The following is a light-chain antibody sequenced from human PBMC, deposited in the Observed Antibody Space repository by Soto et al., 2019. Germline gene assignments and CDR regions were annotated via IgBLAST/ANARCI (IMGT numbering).Light chain of an antibody. V-gene: IGKV1-5*03. CDR1: QSIGAS. CDR3: QQYSSSPLT. Sequence: DIQMTQSPSTLYASVGDRVTITCRASQSIGASLAWFQQKPGKAPNLLIYKATNLESGVPSRFSGSGSGTEFTLTISTLQPDDFPTYYCQQYSSSPLTFGGGTKVEI. J-gene: IGKJ4*01. CDR2: KAT.